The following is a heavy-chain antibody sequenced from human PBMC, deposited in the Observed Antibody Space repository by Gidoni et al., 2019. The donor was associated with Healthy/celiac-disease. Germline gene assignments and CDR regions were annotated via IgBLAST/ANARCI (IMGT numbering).Heavy chain of an antibody. V-gene: IGHV3-23*01. CDR3: AKGGYCGGDCYPADY. D-gene: IGHD2-21*02. CDR1: GFTFSSDA. Sequence: VQLLESGGGLVQPGGSLRLSCAASGFTFSSDAMSWVRQAPGKGLEWVSAISGSGGSTYYADSVKGRFTISRDNSKNTLYLQMNSLRAEDTAVYYCAKGGYCGGDCYPADYWGQGTLVTVSS. CDR2: ISGSGGST. J-gene: IGHJ4*02.